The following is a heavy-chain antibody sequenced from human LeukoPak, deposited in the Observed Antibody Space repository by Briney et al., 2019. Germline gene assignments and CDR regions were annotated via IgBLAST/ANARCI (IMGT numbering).Heavy chain of an antibody. J-gene: IGHJ4*02. Sequence: SETLSLTCTVSGVSISSHYWSWIRQPPGKGLEWMGYIYYNGSTNYNPSLKGRVTISVDTSKNQFSLRLSSVTAADTAVYYCARGPLYYYENSGYPTNWGQGTLVTVSS. D-gene: IGHD3-22*01. V-gene: IGHV4-59*11. CDR2: IYYNGST. CDR1: GVSISSHY. CDR3: ARGPLYYYENSGYPTN.